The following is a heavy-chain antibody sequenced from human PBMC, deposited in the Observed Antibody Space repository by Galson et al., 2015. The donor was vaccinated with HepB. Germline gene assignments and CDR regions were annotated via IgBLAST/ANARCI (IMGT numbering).Heavy chain of an antibody. V-gene: IGHV3-48*01. CDR3: ARDLSGAARYFDY. D-gene: IGHD6-6*01. Sequence: SLRPSCAASGFSFSSYSMNWVRQAPGKGLEWISYISSSSSTTYYADSVKDRFTISRDNAKNSLYLQMNSLRAEDTAVYYCARDLSGAARYFDYWGQGTLVTVSS. CDR2: ISSSSSTT. CDR1: GFSFSSYS. J-gene: IGHJ4*02.